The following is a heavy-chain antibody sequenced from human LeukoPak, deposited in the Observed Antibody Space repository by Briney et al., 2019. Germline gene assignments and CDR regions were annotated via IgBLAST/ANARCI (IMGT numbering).Heavy chain of an antibody. CDR2: ISVYNDKT. Sequence: ASVKDSSKAPGYTSTSYGISWVRQTPGQRLEWMGWISVYNDKTNYAQNLQGRVTMTTDTSTRTVYMELRSLRSDDTAVYYCARELWSGKITNFDYWGQGTVVTVSS. J-gene: IGHJ4*02. CDR3: ARELWSGKITNFDY. V-gene: IGHV1-18*01. CDR1: GYTSTSYG. D-gene: IGHD3/OR15-3a*01.